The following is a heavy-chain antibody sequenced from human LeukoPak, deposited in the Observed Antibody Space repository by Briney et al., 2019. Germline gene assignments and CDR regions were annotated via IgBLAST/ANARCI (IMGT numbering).Heavy chain of an antibody. Sequence: NPSETLSLTCTVSGGSISSYYWSWIRQPPGKGLEWIGYIYYSGSTNYNPSLKSRVTISVDTSKNQFSLKLSSVTAADTAVYYCASTYGSGRFDAFDIWGQGTMVTVSS. V-gene: IGHV4-59*01. CDR1: GGSISSYY. D-gene: IGHD3-10*01. J-gene: IGHJ3*02. CDR3: ASTYGSGRFDAFDI. CDR2: IYYSGST.